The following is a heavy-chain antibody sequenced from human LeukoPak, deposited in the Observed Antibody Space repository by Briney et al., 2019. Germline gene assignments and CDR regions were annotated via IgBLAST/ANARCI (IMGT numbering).Heavy chain of an antibody. Sequence: GGSLRLSCAASGFTFSSYAMSWVRQAPGKGLEWVSAISGSGGSTYYADSVKGRFTISRDNSKNTLYLQMNSLRAEDTAVYYCAKTIYDSSGYCYFDYWGQGTLVTVSS. CDR2: ISGSGGST. J-gene: IGHJ4*02. CDR3: AKTIYDSSGYCYFDY. D-gene: IGHD3-22*01. V-gene: IGHV3-23*01. CDR1: GFTFSSYA.